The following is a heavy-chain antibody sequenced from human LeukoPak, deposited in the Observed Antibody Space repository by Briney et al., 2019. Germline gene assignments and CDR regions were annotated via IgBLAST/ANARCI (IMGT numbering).Heavy chain of an antibody. CDR1: GFTFSNYW. CDR2: IKSDGSRT. Sequence: GGSLRLSCAASGFTFSNYWMHWVRQAPGKGLVWVSRIKSDGSRTDYADSVKGRFTISRDNAKNTLYLQMNSLRAEDTAVYYCAGARGYSYGCDYWGQGTLVTVSS. V-gene: IGHV3-74*01. CDR3: AGARGYSYGCDY. J-gene: IGHJ4*02. D-gene: IGHD5-18*01.